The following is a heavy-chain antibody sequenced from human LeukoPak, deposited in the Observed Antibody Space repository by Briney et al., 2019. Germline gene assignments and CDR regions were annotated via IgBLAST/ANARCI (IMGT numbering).Heavy chain of an antibody. J-gene: IGHJ6*03. CDR2: INTDGSST. V-gene: IGHV3-74*01. Sequence: GGSLRLSCAASGFTFSSYWMHWVRQAPGKGLVWVSRINTDGSSTNYADSVKGRFTISRDNAKNTLYLQMNSLRAEDTAVYYCARDVGIAVAGGYYYYMDVWGKGTTVTVSS. D-gene: IGHD6-19*01. CDR1: GFTFSSYW. CDR3: ARDVGIAVAGGYYYYMDV.